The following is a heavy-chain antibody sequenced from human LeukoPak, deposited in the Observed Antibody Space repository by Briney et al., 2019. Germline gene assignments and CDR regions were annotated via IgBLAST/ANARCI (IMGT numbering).Heavy chain of an antibody. CDR3: ARQPGMAAKSWYFDL. CDR1: GYTFTKYW. J-gene: IGHJ2*01. CDR2: IHPGDSHT. V-gene: IGHV5-51*01. Sequence: HGESLKISCEGSGYTFTKYWIGWVRRMPGKGLEWMGIIHPGDSHTWYSPSFQGQVTISADKSISMAYLQWSSLKASDTAMYFCARQPGMAAKSWYFDLWGRGTLVTVSS. D-gene: IGHD5-24*01.